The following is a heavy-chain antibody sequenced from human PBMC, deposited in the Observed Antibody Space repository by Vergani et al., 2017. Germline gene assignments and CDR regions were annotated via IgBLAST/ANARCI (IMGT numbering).Heavy chain of an antibody. CDR1: GYTFTGYY. J-gene: IGHJ3*02. CDR3: ARRGRAGQWLVPRDDFDI. CDR2: INPNSGGT. Sequence: QVQLVQSGAEVKKPGASVKVSCKASGYTFTGYYMHWVRQAPGQGLEWMGWINPNSGGTNYAQEFQGRVTMTRGTSVSTAYMELSRLRSDDTAVYYCARRGRAGQWLVPRDDFDIWGQGTMVTVSS. V-gene: IGHV1-2*02. D-gene: IGHD6-19*01.